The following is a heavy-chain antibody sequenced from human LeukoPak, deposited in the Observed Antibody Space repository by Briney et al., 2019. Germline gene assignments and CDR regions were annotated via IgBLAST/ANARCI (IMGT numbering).Heavy chain of an antibody. CDR3: AKAPFCSGGSCYKTFDY. J-gene: IGHJ4*02. D-gene: IGHD2-15*01. CDR1: GYAFTGYY. V-gene: IGHV1-2*02. CDR2: INPNSGGT. Sequence: ASVKVSCKASGYAFTGYYMHWGRQGPGQGLEWVGWINPNSGGTNYAQKFQGRVTMTRDTSISTAYMELSRLRSDDTAVYYCAKAPFCSGGSCYKTFDYWGQGTLVTVS.